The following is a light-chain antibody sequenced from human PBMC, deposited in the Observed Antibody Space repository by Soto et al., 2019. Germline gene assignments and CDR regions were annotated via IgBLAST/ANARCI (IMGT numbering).Light chain of an antibody. J-gene: IGKJ5*01. CDR3: QQTYSIPIT. V-gene: IGKV1-39*01. Sequence: DIQMTQSPSSLSASVGDRVTITCRASQTITGSLNWYQQRPGKAPNLLIYASNSLQSGDPPRFSGSGSGTDFTLTISSLQPEDFATYYCQQTYSIPITFGQGTRLDIK. CDR1: QTITGS. CDR2: ASN.